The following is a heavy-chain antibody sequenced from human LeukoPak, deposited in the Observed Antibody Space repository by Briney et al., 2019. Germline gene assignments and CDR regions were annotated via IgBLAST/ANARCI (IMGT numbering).Heavy chain of an antibody. J-gene: IGHJ4*02. CDR1: GYTFTSYG. Sequence: EASVKVFCKASGYTFTSYGISWVRQAPGQGLEWMGWISAYNGNTNYAQKLQGRVTMTTDTSTSTAYMELRSLRSDDTAVYYCARSFGEWGLAVFDYWGQGTLVTVSS. CDR3: ARSFGEWGLAVFDY. D-gene: IGHD3-3*01. V-gene: IGHV1-18*01. CDR2: ISAYNGNT.